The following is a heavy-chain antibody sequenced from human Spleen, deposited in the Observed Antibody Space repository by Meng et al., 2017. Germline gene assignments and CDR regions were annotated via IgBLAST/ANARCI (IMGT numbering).Heavy chain of an antibody. V-gene: IGHV5-51*01. D-gene: IGHD4-17*01. CDR1: GYTFGNYY. Sequence: GESLKISCKGSGYTFGNYYIAWVRQMPGKGLEWMGVIYPSDSDTRYSPSFQGQVTISADKSISTAYLQWSSLKASDTAMYYCARLGDYGGIDYWGQGTLVTVSS. CDR3: ARLGDYGGIDY. J-gene: IGHJ4*02. CDR2: IYPSDSDT.